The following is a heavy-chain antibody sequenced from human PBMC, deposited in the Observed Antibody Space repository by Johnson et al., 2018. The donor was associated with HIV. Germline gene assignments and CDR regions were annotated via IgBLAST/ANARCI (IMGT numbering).Heavy chain of an antibody. CDR1: GFTFDDYG. CDR2: ISYDGSNK. Sequence: AASGFTFDDYGMSWVRQAPGKGLEWVAVISYDGSNKYYADSVKGRFTISRDNSKNTLYLQKNSLRAEDTAVYYCARGSPYYNFWSGYVDAFDIWGQGTMVTVSS. D-gene: IGHD3-3*01. J-gene: IGHJ3*02. V-gene: IGHV3-30*03. CDR3: ARGSPYYNFWSGYVDAFDI.